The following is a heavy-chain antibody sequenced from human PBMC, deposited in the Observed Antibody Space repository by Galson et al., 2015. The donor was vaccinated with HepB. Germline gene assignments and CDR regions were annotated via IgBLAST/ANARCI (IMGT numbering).Heavy chain of an antibody. D-gene: IGHD4/OR15-4a*01. CDR2: VTNSGGSK. J-gene: IGHJ6*03. V-gene: IGHV3-23*01. CDR1: GFTFSNYG. CDR3: AKWRVPTLQYYMDV. Sequence: SLRLSCAASGFTFSNYGMSWVRQGPGKGLEWVSGVTNSGGSKYSADSVKGRFTISTDNSKNTLYLQMNSLRAEDTAVYYCAKWRVPTLQYYMDVWGKGTTVIVSS.